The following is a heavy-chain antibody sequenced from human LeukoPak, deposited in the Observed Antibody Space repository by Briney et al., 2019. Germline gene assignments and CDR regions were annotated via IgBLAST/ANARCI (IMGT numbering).Heavy chain of an antibody. CDR3: ARAVGDSSTFDY. CDR1: GLTFSNAW. CDR2: IYSGGST. V-gene: IGHV3-53*01. D-gene: IGHD6-13*01. J-gene: IGHJ4*02. Sequence: GGSLRLSCAASGLTFSNAWMSWVRQAPGKGLEWVSVIYSGGSTYYADSVKGRFTISRDNSKNTLYLQMNSLRAEDTAVYYCARAVGDSSTFDYWGQGTLVTVSS.